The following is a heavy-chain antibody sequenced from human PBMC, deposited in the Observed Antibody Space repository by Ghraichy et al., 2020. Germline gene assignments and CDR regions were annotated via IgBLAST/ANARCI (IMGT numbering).Heavy chain of an antibody. CDR2: IYYSGST. V-gene: IGHV4-31*03. CDR1: GGSISSGGYY. CDR3: ARVRRSTSYHWFDP. D-gene: IGHD2-2*01. J-gene: IGHJ5*02. Sequence: SETLSLTCTVSGGSISSGGYYWSWIRQHPGKGLEWIGYIYYSGSTYYNPSLKSRVTISVDTSKNQFSLKLSSVTAADTAVYYCARVRRSTSYHWFDPWGQGTLVTVSS.